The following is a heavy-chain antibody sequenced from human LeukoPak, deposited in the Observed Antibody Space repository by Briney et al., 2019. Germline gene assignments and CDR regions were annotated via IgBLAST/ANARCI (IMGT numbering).Heavy chain of an antibody. D-gene: IGHD1-26*01. CDR3: LRESGAFCPFGY. CDR1: GGSISSYY. Sequence: SETLSLTCTVSGGSISSYYWSWIRQPPGKGLEWIGDIYYSGSTNYNPSLKSRVTISVDTSKNHFSLKLTSVTAADTAIYYCLRESGAFCPFGYWGQGTLVIVPP. J-gene: IGHJ4*02. CDR2: IYYSGST. V-gene: IGHV4-59*01.